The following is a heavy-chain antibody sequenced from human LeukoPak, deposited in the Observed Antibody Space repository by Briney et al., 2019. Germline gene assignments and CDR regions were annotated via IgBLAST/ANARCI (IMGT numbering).Heavy chain of an antibody. CDR1: GSSLRKAW. CDR2: LKTKTDGGTT. J-gene: IGHJ4*02. V-gene: IGHV3-15*01. Sequence: GGPWSFSWEALGSSLRKAWLGWAGQAQGKGLEWVGNLKTKTDGGTTEYAAPVRGRFTISRDDSEDTLYLQMNSLKTEDTAVYYCTTVDYGDLTPAASSDYWGQGTLVTVSS. D-gene: IGHD4-17*01. CDR3: TTVDYGDLTPAASSDY.